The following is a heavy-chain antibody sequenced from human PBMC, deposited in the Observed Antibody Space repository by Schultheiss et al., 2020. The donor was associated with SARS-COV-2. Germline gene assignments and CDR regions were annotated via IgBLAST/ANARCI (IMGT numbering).Heavy chain of an antibody. J-gene: IGHJ6*02. CDR3: AKTSAAWYYYGMDV. CDR1: GFTFSSYG. CDR2: ISYDGSNE. V-gene: IGHV3-30*18. Sequence: GGSLRLSCAASGFTFSSYGMHWVRQAPGKGLEWVAVISYDGSNEYYADSVKGRFTISRDNSKNTLYLQMNSLRAEDTAVYYCAKTSAAWYYYGMDVWGQGTTVTVSS. D-gene: IGHD3-16*01.